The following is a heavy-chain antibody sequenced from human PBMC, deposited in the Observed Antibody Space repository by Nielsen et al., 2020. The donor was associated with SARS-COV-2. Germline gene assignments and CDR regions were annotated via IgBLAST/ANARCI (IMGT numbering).Heavy chain of an antibody. CDR1: GGSVGSGSYY. CDR3: ARTYSSSWYSYYYYYGMDV. D-gene: IGHD6-13*01. J-gene: IGHJ6*02. V-gene: IGHV4-61*01. Sequence: SETLSLTCTVSGGSVGSGSYYWSWIRQPPGKGLEWIGYIYYSGSTNYNPSLKSRVTISVDTSKNQFSLKLSSVTAADTAVYYCARTYSSSWYSYYYYYGMDVWGQGTTVTVSS. CDR2: IYYSGST.